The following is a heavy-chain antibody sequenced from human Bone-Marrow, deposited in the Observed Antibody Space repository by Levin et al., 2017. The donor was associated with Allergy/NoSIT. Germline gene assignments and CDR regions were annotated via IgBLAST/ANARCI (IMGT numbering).Heavy chain of an antibody. CDR3: ARLYGEFVDWFDP. CDR1: GASIASSGHY. CDR2: IHDSGKT. Sequence: SETLSLTCSVSGASIASSGHYWSWIRQFPGKGLEWIGYIHDSGKTYYKTSLKSRVTISEDTSKNQFSLKLTSVTAADTAVYYCARLYGEFVDWFDPWGQGALVTVSS. D-gene: IGHD4-17*01. J-gene: IGHJ5*02. V-gene: IGHV4-31*03.